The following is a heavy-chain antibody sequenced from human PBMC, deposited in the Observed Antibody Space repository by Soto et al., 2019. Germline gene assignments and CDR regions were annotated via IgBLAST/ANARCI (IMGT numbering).Heavy chain of an antibody. CDR1: GYSFTSYW. J-gene: IGHJ4*02. Sequence: GESLKISCKGSGYSFTSYWIGWVRQMPGKGLEWMGIIYPGDSDTIYSPSFQGQVTISADKSISTAYLQWSSLKAADTAMYYCASQGIAAAGRGLYYFDYWAQGTLVTVSS. CDR2: IYPGDSDT. D-gene: IGHD6-13*01. CDR3: ASQGIAAAGRGLYYFDY. V-gene: IGHV5-51*01.